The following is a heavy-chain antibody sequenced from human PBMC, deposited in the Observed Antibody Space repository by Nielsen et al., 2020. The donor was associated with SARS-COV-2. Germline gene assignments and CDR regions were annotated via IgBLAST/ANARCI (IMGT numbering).Heavy chain of an antibody. CDR1: GGSISSYY. V-gene: IGHV4-59*01. J-gene: IGHJ3*02. D-gene: IGHD1-26*01. CDR2: IYYSGST. CDR3: ARVRWELLVGAFDI. Sequence: SETLSLTCTVSGGSISSYYWSWIRQPPGKGLEWIGYIYYSGSTNYNPSLKSRVTISVDTSKNQFSLKLSSVTAADTAVHYCARVRWELLVGAFDIWGQGTIVTVSS.